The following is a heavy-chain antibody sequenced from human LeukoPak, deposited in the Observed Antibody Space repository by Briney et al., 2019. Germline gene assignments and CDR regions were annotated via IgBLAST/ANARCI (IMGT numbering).Heavy chain of an antibody. CDR1: GFTFTNYG. V-gene: IGHV3-33*01. CDR2: IWYDGSNK. CDR3: ARDGRRTSTASPRRGYYYYGMDV. D-gene: IGHD5-18*01. Sequence: GGSLRLSCIASGFTFTNYGMHWVRQAPGKGLEWVAVIWYDGSNKYYADSVKGRFTISRDNSKNTLYLQMNSLRAEDTAVYYCARDGRRTSTASPRRGYYYYGMDVWGQGTTVTVSS. J-gene: IGHJ6*02.